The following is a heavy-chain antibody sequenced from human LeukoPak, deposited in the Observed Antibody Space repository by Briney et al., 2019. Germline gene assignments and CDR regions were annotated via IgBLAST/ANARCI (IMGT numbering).Heavy chain of an antibody. J-gene: IGHJ3*02. CDR2: ISGSGGST. V-gene: IGHV3-23*01. CDR1: GFTFSSYA. Sequence: GGSLRLSCAASGFTFSSYAMSWVRQAPGKGLEWVSAISGSGGSTYYADSVKGRFTISRDNSKNTLYLQMNSLRAEDTAVYYCARVLRYDNSGHDSFDIWGQGTMVTVSS. CDR3: ARVLRYDNSGHDSFDI. D-gene: IGHD3-22*01.